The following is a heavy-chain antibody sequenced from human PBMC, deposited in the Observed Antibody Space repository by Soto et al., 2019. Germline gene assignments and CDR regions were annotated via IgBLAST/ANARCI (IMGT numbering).Heavy chain of an antibody. D-gene: IGHD5-12*01. CDR1: GYSFSSYT. J-gene: IGHJ4*02. CDR2: IRAYNGNT. Sequence: QVQLVQSGGEVKKPGASVTVSCKASGYSFSSYTINWVRQAPGQGLEWLGWIRAYNGNTKYVEKLQGRATMTTDTATSTAYMELRNLRSADTAVYSFARESKKWPDFWGPGTLVTVSS. CDR3: ARESKKWPDF. V-gene: IGHV1-18*04.